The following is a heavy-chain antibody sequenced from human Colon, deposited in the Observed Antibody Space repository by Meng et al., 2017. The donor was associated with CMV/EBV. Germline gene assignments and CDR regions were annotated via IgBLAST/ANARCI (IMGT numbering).Heavy chain of an antibody. D-gene: IGHD3-16*01. V-gene: IGHV3-21*01. CDR3: VTRLTYHPFEH. Sequence: EVQLVESGGGLVKPGGSLRFSCAASGLTFSTYSMNWVRQAPGKGLEWVSSISFSSNYIYYADSVKGRFTISRDNAKNSLYLQMNSLRAEDTAVYYCVTRLTYHPFEHWGQGTLVTVSS. CDR2: ISFSSNYI. J-gene: IGHJ4*02. CDR1: GLTFSTYS.